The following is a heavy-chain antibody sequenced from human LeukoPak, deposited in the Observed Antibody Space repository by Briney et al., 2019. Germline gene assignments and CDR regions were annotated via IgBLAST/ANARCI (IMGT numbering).Heavy chain of an antibody. CDR2: INPNSGGT. J-gene: IGHJ4*02. V-gene: IGHV1-2*02. D-gene: IGHD4-17*01. Sequence: GPVKVSCKASGYTFTGYYLHWVRQAPGQGLEWMGWINPNSGGTNYAQNFQGRVTMTRDTSISTAYMELTRLRSDDTAMYYCARPTSPYGDFDYWGQGTLVTVSS. CDR1: GYTFTGYY. CDR3: ARPTSPYGDFDY.